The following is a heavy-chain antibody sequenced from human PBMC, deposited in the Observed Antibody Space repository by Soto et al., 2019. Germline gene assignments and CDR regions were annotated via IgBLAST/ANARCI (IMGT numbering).Heavy chain of an antibody. Sequence: EVQLVESGGGLVQPGGSLRLSCAAYGFTFRSYWMSWVRQAPGKGLEWVANMKEDGTEKYYVDSMKGRFTISRDNAKNSLYLQMNSLRLEDTAVYYCARDWPPDSDYRNYGMDVWGQGTTVTVSS. J-gene: IGHJ6*02. CDR1: GFTFRSYW. CDR3: ARDWPPDSDYRNYGMDV. D-gene: IGHD4-4*01. CDR2: MKEDGTEK. V-gene: IGHV3-7*01.